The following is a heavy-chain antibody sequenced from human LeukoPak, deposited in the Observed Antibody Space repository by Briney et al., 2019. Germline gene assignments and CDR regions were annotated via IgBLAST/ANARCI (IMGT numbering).Heavy chain of an antibody. Sequence: SGPGLVKPSETLSLTCTVSGGSISSSSYYWGWIRQPPGKGLEWIGSIYYSGSTYYNPSLKSRVTISVDTSKNQFSLKLSSVTAADTAVYYCARDYVGSGSYYKTGVFDPWGQGTLVTVSS. J-gene: IGHJ5*02. CDR3: ARDYVGSGSYYKTGVFDP. CDR1: GGSISSSSYY. D-gene: IGHD3-10*01. V-gene: IGHV4-39*02. CDR2: IYYSGST.